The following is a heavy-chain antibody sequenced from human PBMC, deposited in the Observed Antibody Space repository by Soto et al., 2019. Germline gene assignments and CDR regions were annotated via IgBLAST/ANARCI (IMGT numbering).Heavy chain of an antibody. Sequence: PGGALRLSCAASGFTFSSYEMNWVGQSPGKGLEWVSYISSSGSTIYYAGSVKGRFTISRDNAKNSLYLQMNSLRAEDTAVYYCARAREEMATIPFDYWGQGTLVTVSS. CDR3: ARAREEMATIPFDY. V-gene: IGHV3-48*03. CDR2: ISSSGSTI. D-gene: IGHD5-12*01. J-gene: IGHJ4*02. CDR1: GFTFSSYE.